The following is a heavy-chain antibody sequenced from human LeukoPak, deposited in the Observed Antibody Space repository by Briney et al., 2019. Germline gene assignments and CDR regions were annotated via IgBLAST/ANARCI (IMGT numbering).Heavy chain of an antibody. D-gene: IGHD4-11*01. CDR1: GFTFSSYS. CDR3: ARLYDDYTNGRFDS. J-gene: IGHJ4*02. CDR2: ITSSSSYI. V-gene: IGHV3-21*01. Sequence: GGSLRLSCAASGFTFSSYSMNWVRQATGKGLEWVSSITSSSSYIYYADSVKGRFTISRDNGKKSLYLQMNSLRAEDTAVYYCARLYDDYTNGRFDSWGQGTLVTVSS.